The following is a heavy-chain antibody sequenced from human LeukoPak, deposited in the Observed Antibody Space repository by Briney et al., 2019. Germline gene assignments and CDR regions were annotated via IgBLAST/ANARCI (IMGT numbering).Heavy chain of an antibody. CDR2: IKEDGGEK. J-gene: IGHJ5*02. V-gene: IGHV3-7*01. Sequence: GGSLRLSCEVSGFTIRNHWMSWVRQAPGKGLEWVASIKEDGGEKYYVDSVKGRFTISRDNGKNSLYLQMNSLRVDDTALYYCARDPFFSVPWGQGTLVTVSS. D-gene: IGHD2/OR15-2a*01. CDR3: ARDPFFSVP. CDR1: GFTIRNHW.